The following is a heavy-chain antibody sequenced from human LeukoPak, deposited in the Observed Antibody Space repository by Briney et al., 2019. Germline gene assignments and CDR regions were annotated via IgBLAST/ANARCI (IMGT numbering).Heavy chain of an antibody. Sequence: SETLSLTCTVSGGSTSGYYWSWIRQPPGKGLEWIGHIYHSGSTNYNPSLRIRVTISIDTSKKQFSLKLNAVTAADTAVYFCARGLPSIAAAVDYWGQGILVGVSS. CDR2: IYHSGST. V-gene: IGHV4-59*01. CDR3: ARGLPSIAAAVDY. J-gene: IGHJ4*02. CDR1: GGSTSGYY. D-gene: IGHD6-13*01.